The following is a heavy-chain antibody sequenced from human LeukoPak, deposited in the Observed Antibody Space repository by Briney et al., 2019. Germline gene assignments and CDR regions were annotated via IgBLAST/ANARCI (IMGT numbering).Heavy chain of an antibody. V-gene: IGHV1-2*02. CDR2: INPNSGGT. CDR1: GYTFTGYY. J-gene: IGHJ4*02. D-gene: IGHD5-12*01. CDR3: ARDSSGYDLNPFGY. Sequence: HGASVKVSCKASGYTFTGYYMHWVRQAPGQGLEWMGWINPNSGGTNYAQKFQGRVTMTRDTSISTAYMELSRLRSDDTAVYYCARDSSGYDLNPFGYWGQGTLVTVSS.